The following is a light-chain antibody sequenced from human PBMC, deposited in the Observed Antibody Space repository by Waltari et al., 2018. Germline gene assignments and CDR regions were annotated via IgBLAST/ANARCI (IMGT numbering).Light chain of an antibody. J-gene: IGLJ3*02. CDR3: SSFTLTNTWV. V-gene: IGLV2-14*03. Sequence: QPALTQPASVSGSPGQSITISCTGTTSDVGGYDFVSWYQQHPGKAPKLIISDVSDRPSGVSPRFSASKSGITASLTISGLQPEDEATYCCSSFTLTNTWVFGGGTNLTVL. CDR1: TSDVGGYDF. CDR2: DVS.